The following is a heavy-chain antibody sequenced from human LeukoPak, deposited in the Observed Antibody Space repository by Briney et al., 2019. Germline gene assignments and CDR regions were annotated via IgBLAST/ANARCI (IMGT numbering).Heavy chain of an antibody. J-gene: IGHJ4*02. CDR3: ASSRDIVVVPAASRYYFDY. Sequence: ASVKVSCKASGYTFTGYYMHWVRQAPGQGVEWMGWINPNSGGTNYAQKFQGRVTMTRDTSISTAYMELSSLRSEDTAVYYCASSRDIVVVPAASRYYFDYWGQGTLVTVSS. CDR1: GYTFTGYY. V-gene: IGHV1-2*02. D-gene: IGHD2-2*01. CDR2: INPNSGGT.